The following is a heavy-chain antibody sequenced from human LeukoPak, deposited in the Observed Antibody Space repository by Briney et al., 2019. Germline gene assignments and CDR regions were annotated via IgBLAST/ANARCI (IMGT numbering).Heavy chain of an antibody. J-gene: IGHJ3*02. D-gene: IGHD3-16*02. CDR1: GYSFTNYW. Sequence: GESLKISCKGSGYSFTNYWIGWVRQMPGRGLEWMGIIYPGDSDTTYKPSFQGQVTISADKSISTAYLQWSSLKASDTAMYYCARSRAETVPVWGSYRHHDAFDIWGQGTMVTVSS. V-gene: IGHV5-51*01. CDR3: ARSRAETVPVWGSYRHHDAFDI. CDR2: IYPGDSDT.